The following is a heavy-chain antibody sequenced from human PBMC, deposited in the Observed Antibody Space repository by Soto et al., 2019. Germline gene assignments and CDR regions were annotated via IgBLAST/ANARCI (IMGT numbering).Heavy chain of an antibody. Sequence: GGSLRLSCATSGLTFSKYWMTWVRQAPGKGLEWVATIKHDGSEKSNLDSVEGRFTISRDNAKNSLSLQMNSLRVEDTAVYFCASVPGSPGYHGLDVWGQGTTVTVSS. CDR2: IKHDGSEK. CDR1: GLTFSKYW. J-gene: IGHJ6*02. D-gene: IGHD6-19*01. V-gene: IGHV3-7*03. CDR3: ASVPGSPGYHGLDV.